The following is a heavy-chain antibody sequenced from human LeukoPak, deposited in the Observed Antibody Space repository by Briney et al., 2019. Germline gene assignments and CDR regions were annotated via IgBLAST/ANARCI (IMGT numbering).Heavy chain of an antibody. CDR3: ARVKIVVVPAAKYWYFDL. Sequence: SETLSLTCAVSGGSISSGGYSWSWIRQPPGKGLEWIGYIYHSGSTYYNPSLKSRVTISVDRSKNQSSLKLSSVTAADTAVYYCARVKIVVVPAAKYWYFDLWGRGTLVTVSS. V-gene: IGHV4-30-2*01. CDR2: IYHSGST. D-gene: IGHD2-2*01. J-gene: IGHJ2*01. CDR1: GGSISSGGYS.